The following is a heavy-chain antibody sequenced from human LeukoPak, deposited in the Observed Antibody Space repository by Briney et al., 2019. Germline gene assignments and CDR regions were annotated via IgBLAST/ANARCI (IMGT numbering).Heavy chain of an antibody. CDR1: GLTFSNYA. D-gene: IGHD4-17*01. CDR3: SKDPNGDYVCAFDM. Sequence: PGGSLRLSCTASGLTFSNYATTWVRQAPGKGLEWVSSITGSGRGTYYADSVKGRFSVSRDNSQNTVFLHMNSLRADDTALYYCSKDPNGDYVCAFDMWGPGTMVTVSS. CDR2: ITGSGRGT. J-gene: IGHJ3*02. V-gene: IGHV3-23*01.